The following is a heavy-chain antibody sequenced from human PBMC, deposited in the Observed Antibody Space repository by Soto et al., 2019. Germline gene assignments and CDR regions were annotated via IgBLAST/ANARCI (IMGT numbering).Heavy chain of an antibody. D-gene: IGHD1-7*01. CDR3: ARDKGVGTTSRWFDP. V-gene: IGHV1-18*04. Sequence: ASVKVSCKASGYTFTGYGISWVRQAPGQGLEWMGWISAYNGNTNYAQKLQGRVTMTTDTSTSTAYMELRSLRSDDTAVYYCARDKGVGTTSRWFDPWGQGTLVTVS. J-gene: IGHJ5*02. CDR2: ISAYNGNT. CDR1: GYTFTGYG.